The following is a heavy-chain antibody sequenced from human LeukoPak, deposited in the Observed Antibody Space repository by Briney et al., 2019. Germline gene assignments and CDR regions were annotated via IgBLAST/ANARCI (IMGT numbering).Heavy chain of an antibody. CDR1: GNNFSRY. CDR2: IDPHSGGT. CDR3: AVSIQAPAIPAFDY. V-gene: IGHV1-2*02. Sequence: GSSVKVSCNTSGNNFSRYIHWMRQAPGQGLEWTGWIDPHSGGTNSAQKFQGRVTMTRDTSISAVYMELTSLRSDDTAVYYCAVSIQAPAIPAFDYWGHGTLVTVSS. J-gene: IGHJ4*01. D-gene: IGHD2-21*02.